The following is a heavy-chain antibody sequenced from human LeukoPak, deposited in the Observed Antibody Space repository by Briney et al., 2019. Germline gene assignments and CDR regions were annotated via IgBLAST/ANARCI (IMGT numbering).Heavy chain of an antibody. CDR3: ASTTCSSARCYGANWFDP. CDR1: GGSISSGGYY. D-gene: IGHD2-2*01. J-gene: IGHJ5*02. V-gene: IGHV4-30-4*01. CDR2: INYSGST. Sequence: SETLSLTCTVSGGSISSGGYYWSWIRQPPGKGLEWIGYINYSGSTFHYNPSLKSRVTISVDTSTNQSSLRLNSVTVADSAVYYCASTTCSSARCYGANWFDPWGPGTPVTVSS.